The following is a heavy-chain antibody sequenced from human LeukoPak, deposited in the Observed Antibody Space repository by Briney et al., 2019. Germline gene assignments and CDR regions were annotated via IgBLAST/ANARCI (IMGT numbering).Heavy chain of an antibody. V-gene: IGHV3-21*01. D-gene: IGHD1-14*01. CDR1: GFTFSSYS. J-gene: IGHJ6*03. CDR3: ARAKDRGYYYYMDV. CDR2: ISSSSSYI. Sequence: GGSLRLSCAASGFTFSSYSMNWVRQAPGKGLEWVSSISSSSSYIYYADSVKGRFTISRDNAKNSLYPQMNSLRAEDTAVYYCARAKDRGYYYYMDVWGKGTTVTVSS.